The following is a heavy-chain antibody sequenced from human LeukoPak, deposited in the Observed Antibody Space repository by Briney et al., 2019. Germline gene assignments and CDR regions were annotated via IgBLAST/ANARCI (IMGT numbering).Heavy chain of an antibody. V-gene: IGHV3-21*06. J-gene: IGHJ3*02. Sequence: GGSLRLSCAVSGFTFSSYDMIWVRQAPGKGLDWVSSISSTSSYIYYADSVKGRFTISRDDAKNSLYLQMNSLRVEDTAVYYCARGERGAFDMWGQGTMVTVSS. CDR1: GFTFSSYD. CDR2: ISSTSSYI. CDR3: ARGERGAFDM. D-gene: IGHD1-26*01.